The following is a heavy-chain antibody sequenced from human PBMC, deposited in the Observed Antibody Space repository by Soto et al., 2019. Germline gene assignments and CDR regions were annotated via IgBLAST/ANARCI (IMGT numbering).Heavy chain of an antibody. D-gene: IGHD2-2*01. V-gene: IGHV1-3*01. CDR3: AKDPCTSCYHPWFDP. CDR1: GYTFTSYA. Sequence: PVASVKVSCKASGYTFTSYAMHWVRQAPGQRLEWMGWINAGNGNTKYSQKFQGRVTITRDTSASTAYMELSSLRAEDTAVYYCAKDPCTSCYHPWFDPWGQGTLVTVSS. CDR2: INAGNGNT. J-gene: IGHJ5*02.